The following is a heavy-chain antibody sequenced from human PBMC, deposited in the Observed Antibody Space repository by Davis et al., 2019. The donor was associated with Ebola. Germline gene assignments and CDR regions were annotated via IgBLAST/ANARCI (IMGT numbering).Heavy chain of an antibody. CDR2: ISAYNGNT. CDR1: GYTFTSYA. Sequence: ASVKVSCKASGYTFTSYAISWVRQAPGQGLEWMGWISAYNGNTNYAQKLQGRVTMTTDTSTSTAYMELRSLRSDDTAVYYCARVPTTVTTFDYWGQGTLVTVSS. V-gene: IGHV1-18*01. CDR3: ARVPTTVTTFDY. D-gene: IGHD4-17*01. J-gene: IGHJ4*02.